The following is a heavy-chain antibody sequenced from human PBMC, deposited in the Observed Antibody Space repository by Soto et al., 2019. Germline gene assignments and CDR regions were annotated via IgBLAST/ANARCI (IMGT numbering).Heavy chain of an antibody. D-gene: IGHD3-16*01. V-gene: IGHV3-21*01. J-gene: IGHJ3*01. CDR2: ISDTSSYT. Sequence: EVQLVESGGGLVKPGGSLRLSCTASGFTFSSSSMNWVRQAPGKGLGWVSSISDTSSYTDFADSVTGRFTISRDNVNNSGILQMNSLRAEDTGIYYCARYDAFKAFDLWCRGTMGIVSS. CDR1: GFTFSSSS. CDR3: ARYDAFKAFDL.